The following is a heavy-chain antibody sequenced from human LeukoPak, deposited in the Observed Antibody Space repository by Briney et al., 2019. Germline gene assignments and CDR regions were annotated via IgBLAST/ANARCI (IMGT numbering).Heavy chain of an antibody. CDR2: INPSGGST. CDR1: GYTFTSYY. Sequence: ASVKVPCKASGYTFTSYYMHWVRQAPGQGLEWMGIINPSGGSTSYAQKFQGRVTMTRDMSTSTVYMELSSLRSEDTAVYYCAKGYGYSSGWYSDAFDIWGQGTMVTVSS. CDR3: AKGYGYSSGWYSDAFDI. D-gene: IGHD6-19*01. V-gene: IGHV1-46*01. J-gene: IGHJ3*02.